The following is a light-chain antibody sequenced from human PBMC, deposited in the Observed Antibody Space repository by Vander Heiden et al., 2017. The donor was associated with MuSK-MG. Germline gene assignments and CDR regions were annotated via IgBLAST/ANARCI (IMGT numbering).Light chain of an antibody. CDR3: QQSYSTPYT. J-gene: IGKJ2*01. Sequence: DIQMTQSPSSLSASVGDRVTITCRASQSISSYLNWYQQKPGKAPKLVIYAASSLQSGVPSRFSGSGSGTDFTLTISSLQPEDFATYYCQQSYSTPYTFGQGTKLAIK. V-gene: IGKV1-39*01. CDR1: QSISSY. CDR2: AAS.